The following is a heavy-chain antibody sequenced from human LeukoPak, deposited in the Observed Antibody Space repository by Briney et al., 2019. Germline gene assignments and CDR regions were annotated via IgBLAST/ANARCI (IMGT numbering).Heavy chain of an antibody. CDR1: GFTFSDYY. J-gene: IGHJ2*01. CDR2: ISSSSSYT. Sequence: PGGSLRLSCAASGFTFSDYYMSWIRQAPGKGLEWVSYISSSSSYTNYADSVKGRFTISRDNAKNSLYLQMNSLRAEDTAVYYCARRRQPDYGGNRDWYSDLWGRGTLVTVSS. V-gene: IGHV3-11*03. D-gene: IGHD4-23*01. CDR3: ARRRQPDYGGNRDWYSDL.